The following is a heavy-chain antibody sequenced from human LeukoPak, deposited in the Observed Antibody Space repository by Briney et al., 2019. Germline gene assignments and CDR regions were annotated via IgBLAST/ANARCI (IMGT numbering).Heavy chain of an antibody. D-gene: IGHD6-19*01. CDR3: ARDLYSSGWWDY. Sequence: SETLSLTCTVSGGSISSGSYYWSWIRQPAGKGLEWIGRIYTSGSTNYNPSLKSRVTISVDTSKNQFSLKLSSVTAADTAVYYCARDLYSSGWWDYWGQGTLVTVSS. V-gene: IGHV4-61*02. CDR2: IYTSGST. J-gene: IGHJ4*02. CDR1: GGSISSGSYY.